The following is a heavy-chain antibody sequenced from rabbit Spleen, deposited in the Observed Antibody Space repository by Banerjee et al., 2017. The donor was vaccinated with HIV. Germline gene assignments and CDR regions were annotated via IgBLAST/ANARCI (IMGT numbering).Heavy chain of an antibody. Sequence: QEQLEESGGDLVQPEGSLTLTCTASGFSFSSSYYMCWVRQAPGKGLEWIGCIVTGNGNTYYASWAKGRFTISKASTTVTLQMTSLTGADTATYFCARRGTTYWGVGLWGHGTLVTVS. V-gene: IGHV1S45*01. J-gene: IGHJ4*01. CDR1: GFSFSSSYY. CDR2: IVTGNGNT. CDR3: ARRGTTYWGVGL. D-gene: IGHD8-1*01.